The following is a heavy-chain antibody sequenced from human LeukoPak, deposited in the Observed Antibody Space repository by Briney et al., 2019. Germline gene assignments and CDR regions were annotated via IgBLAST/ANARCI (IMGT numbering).Heavy chain of an antibody. D-gene: IGHD3-10*01. Sequence: GGSLRLSCAASGFTFDDYGMSWVRQAPGKGLEWVANIKQDGSEKYYVDSVKGRLTISRDNAKNSLYLQMNSLRAEDTAVYYCARDYMVRGVMPLFDPWGQGTLVTVSS. CDR1: GFTFDDYG. CDR2: IKQDGSEK. V-gene: IGHV3-7*01. CDR3: ARDYMVRGVMPLFDP. J-gene: IGHJ5*02.